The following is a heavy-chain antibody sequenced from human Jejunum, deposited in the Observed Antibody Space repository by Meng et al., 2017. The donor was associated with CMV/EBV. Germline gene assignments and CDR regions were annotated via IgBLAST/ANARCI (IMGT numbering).Heavy chain of an antibody. CDR3: ARGGVKVYYFNAMDV. Sequence: FNDYAMTWVRQAPGKGLQWVSAIGDSGDRTYYADSEKGRFTISRDNSKNTLYLQMNSLRAEDTAVYYCARGGVKVYYFNAMDVWGQGTPVTVSS. V-gene: IGHV3-23*01. CDR1: FNDYA. J-gene: IGHJ6*02. CDR2: IGDSGDRT. D-gene: IGHD3-10*01.